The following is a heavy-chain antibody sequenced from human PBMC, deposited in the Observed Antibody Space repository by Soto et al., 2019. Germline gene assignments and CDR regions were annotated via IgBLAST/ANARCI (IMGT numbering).Heavy chain of an antibody. V-gene: IGHV1-3*01. CDR2: INAGNGNT. CDR1: GYTFTSYT. CDR3: AREQVNWKLSN. J-gene: IGHJ4*02. Sequence: ASVKVSCKASGYTFTSYTVHRVRQAPGQRLEWMGWINAGNGNTKYSQKLQGRVTITRDTSASTTYMELSSLRSEDTAVYYCAREQVNWKLSNWGQGTQVTVSS. D-gene: IGHD1-1*01.